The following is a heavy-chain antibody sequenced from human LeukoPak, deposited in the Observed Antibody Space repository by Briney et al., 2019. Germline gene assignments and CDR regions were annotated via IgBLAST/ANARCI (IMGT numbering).Heavy chain of an antibody. CDR2: IGKAGDT. CDR3: TRGAEGFDP. D-gene: IGHD1-26*01. CDR1: GLTFSNYD. J-gene: IGHJ5*02. V-gene: IGHV3-13*01. Sequence: GGSLRLSCAASGLTFSNYDMHWVRQAAGKGLEWVSGIGKAGDTYYVGSVRGRFTISRENGKNSLYLQMNSLRVGDTAVYYCTRGAEGFDPWGQGTLVTVSS.